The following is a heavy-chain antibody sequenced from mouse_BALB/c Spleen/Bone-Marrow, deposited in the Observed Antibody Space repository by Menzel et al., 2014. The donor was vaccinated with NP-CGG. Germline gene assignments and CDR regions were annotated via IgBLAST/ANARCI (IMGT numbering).Heavy chain of an antibody. CDR3: ARRYDDYFDY. J-gene: IGHJ2*01. CDR2: IYPGNVNT. Sequence: QVQLQQSGPELVKPGHSVRISCKASGYTFTSYYIHWVKQRPGQGLEWIGWIYPGNVNTKYNEKFKGKATLTADKSSSTAYMQLSSLTSEDSAVYFCARRYDDYFDYWGQGSTLTVSS. D-gene: IGHD2-14*01. V-gene: IGHV1S56*01. CDR1: GYTFTSYY.